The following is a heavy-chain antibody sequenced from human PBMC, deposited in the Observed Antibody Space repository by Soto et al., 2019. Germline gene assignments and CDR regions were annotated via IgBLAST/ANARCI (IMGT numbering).Heavy chain of an antibody. CDR1: GDTFESSE. CDR2: MNPNTGYT. D-gene: IGHD6-6*01. V-gene: IGHV1-8*01. J-gene: IGHJ4*02. Sequence: GAPVEVSSEAFGDTFESSEKKWARQATGQGLEWVGLMNPNTGYTESAGKFQGRVIMTRDISINTAYLELSGLTSDDTAVYYCAKKHSGSSLAYWGQGSLVTVSS. CDR3: AKKHSGSSLAY.